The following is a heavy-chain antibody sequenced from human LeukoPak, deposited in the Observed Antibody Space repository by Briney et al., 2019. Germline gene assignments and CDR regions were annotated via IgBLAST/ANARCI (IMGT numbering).Heavy chain of an antibody. D-gene: IGHD4-17*01. Sequence: GGSLRLSCAASGFTFSSYGMHWVRQAPGKGLEWVAFIRYDGSNKYYADSVKGRFAISRDNSKNTLYLQMNSLRAEDTAVYYCAKDRASYGDPYYFDYWGQGTLVTVSS. V-gene: IGHV3-30*02. J-gene: IGHJ4*02. CDR1: GFTFSSYG. CDR3: AKDRASYGDPYYFDY. CDR2: IRYDGSNK.